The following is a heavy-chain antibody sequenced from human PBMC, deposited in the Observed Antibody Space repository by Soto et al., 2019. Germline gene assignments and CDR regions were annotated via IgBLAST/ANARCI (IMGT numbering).Heavy chain of an antibody. V-gene: IGHV1-2*04. CDR2: INPNSGGT. D-gene: IGHD3-22*01. CDR1: GYTFTGYN. CDR3: AREYYDSSGYSSAPFDY. J-gene: IGHJ4*02. Sequence: ASVKVSCKASGYTFTGYNMHWVRQAPGQGLEWMGWINPNSGGTNYAQKFQGWVTMTRDTSISTAYMELSRLRSDDTAVYYCAREYYDSSGYSSAPFDYWGQGTLVTVSS.